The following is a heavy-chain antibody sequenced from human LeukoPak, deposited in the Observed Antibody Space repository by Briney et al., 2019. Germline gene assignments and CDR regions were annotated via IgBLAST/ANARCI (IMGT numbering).Heavy chain of an antibody. Sequence: GGSLRLSCAASGFTFSNARMSWVRQAPGKGLEWVGRIKSKTDGGTTDYAAPVKGRFTISRDDSKNTLYLQMNSLKTEDTAVYYCTTGQYEYSSIDYWGQGTLVTVSS. CDR1: GFTFSNAR. CDR3: TTGQYEYSSIDY. V-gene: IGHV3-15*01. CDR2: IKSKTDGGTT. J-gene: IGHJ4*02. D-gene: IGHD6-6*01.